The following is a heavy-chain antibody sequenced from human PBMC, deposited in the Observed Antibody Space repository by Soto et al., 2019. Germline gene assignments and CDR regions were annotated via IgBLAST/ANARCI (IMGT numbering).Heavy chain of an antibody. D-gene: IGHD3-22*01. V-gene: IGHV1-69*13. J-gene: IGHJ3*02. CDR2: IIPIFGTA. Sequence: SVKVSCKASGGTFSSYAISWVRQAPGQGLEWMGGIIPIFGTANYAQKIQGSVTITADESTSTAYMELGSLRSEDTAVYYCARASNRGYDSSGYHDAFDIWGQGTMVTV. CDR3: ARASNRGYDSSGYHDAFDI. CDR1: GGTFSSYA.